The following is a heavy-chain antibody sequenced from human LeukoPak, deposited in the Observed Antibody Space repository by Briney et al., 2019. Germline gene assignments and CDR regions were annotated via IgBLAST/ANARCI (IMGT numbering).Heavy chain of an antibody. D-gene: IGHD2-15*01. J-gene: IGHJ5*02. CDR2: IYYSGST. CDR1: GGSISSYY. V-gene: IGHV4-59*01. CDR3: ARAPLEDGVVVAANWFDP. Sequence: SETLSLTCTVSGGSISSYYWSWIRQPPGKGLEWIGYIYYSGSTNYNPSLKSRVTISVDTSKNRFSLKLSSVTAADTAVYYCARAPLEDGVVVAANWFDPWGQGTLVTVSS.